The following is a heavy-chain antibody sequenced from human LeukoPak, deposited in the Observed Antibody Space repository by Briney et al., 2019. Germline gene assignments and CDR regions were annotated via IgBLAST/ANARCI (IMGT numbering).Heavy chain of an antibody. D-gene: IGHD2-15*01. Sequence: GGSLRLSCATSGFTFSNYAMSWVRQAPGKGLEWVSAISGSGGSTYYADSVKGRFTISRDNSKNTLYLQMNSLRAEDTAVYYCAKHVVVVAATSDYWGQGTLVTVSS. CDR1: GFTFSNYA. V-gene: IGHV3-23*01. CDR3: AKHVVVVAATSDY. J-gene: IGHJ4*02. CDR2: ISGSGGST.